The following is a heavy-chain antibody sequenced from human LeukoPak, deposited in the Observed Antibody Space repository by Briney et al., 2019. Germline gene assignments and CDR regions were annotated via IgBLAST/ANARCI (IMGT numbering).Heavy chain of an antibody. J-gene: IGHJ3*02. CDR2: INHSGST. V-gene: IGHV4-34*01. CDR1: GGSFSGYY. CDR3: ARGGDHGDYVPAFDI. Sequence: SETLSLTCAVYGGSFSGYYWSWIRQPPGKGLEWIGEINHSGSTNYNPSLKSRVTISVDTSKNQFSLKLSSVTAADTAVYYCARGGDHGDYVPAFDIWGQGTMVTVSS. D-gene: IGHD4-17*01.